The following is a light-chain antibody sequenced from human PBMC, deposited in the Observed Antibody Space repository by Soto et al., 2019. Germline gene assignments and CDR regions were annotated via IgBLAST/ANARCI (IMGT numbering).Light chain of an antibody. V-gene: IGKV1-39*01. CDR3: QETHTFVMTT. J-gene: IGKJ2*01. CDR2: AAS. Sequence: DIQMTQSPSSLSASVGDRVTITCRASQSIGNYLNWYQQKPGKAPSLLIYAASSLQTGVPSRFSGTGSGTDFTLTISSLQPEDFATYFCQETHTFVMTTFGQGTKLEIK. CDR1: QSIGNY.